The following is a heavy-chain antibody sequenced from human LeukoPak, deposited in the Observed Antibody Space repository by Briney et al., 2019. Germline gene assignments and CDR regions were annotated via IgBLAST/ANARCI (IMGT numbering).Heavy chain of an antibody. D-gene: IGHD3-22*01. CDR3: AKGPRDSSGYYWYYFDY. CDR1: GFTFSSYA. CDR2: ISGSGGST. V-gene: IGHV3-23*01. J-gene: IGHJ4*02. Sequence: GGSLRLSCAASGFTFSSYAMSWARQAPGKGLEWVSAISGSGGSTYYADSVKGRFTISRDNSKNTLYLQMNSLRAEDTAVYYCAKGPRDSSGYYWYYFDYWGQGTLVTVSS.